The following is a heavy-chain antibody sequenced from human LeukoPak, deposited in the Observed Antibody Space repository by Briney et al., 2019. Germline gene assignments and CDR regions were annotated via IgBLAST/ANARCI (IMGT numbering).Heavy chain of an antibody. D-gene: IGHD1-26*01. CDR1: GYSFTSYW. CDR3: ARPDYSGTYDYWHFDL. V-gene: IGHV5-51*01. Sequence: GESLKISSKGSGYSFTSYWICWVRPIPEKGLVWMGIFYPGDSDTRYSPSFQGHVTISADKSISTPYLQWSSPKATDTAMYPCARPDYSGTYDYWHFDLWGRGTLVTVSS. CDR2: FYPGDSDT. J-gene: IGHJ2*01.